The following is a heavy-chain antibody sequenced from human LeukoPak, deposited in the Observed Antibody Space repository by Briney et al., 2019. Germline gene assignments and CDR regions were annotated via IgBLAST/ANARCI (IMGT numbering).Heavy chain of an antibody. Sequence: SETLSLTCTVSGGSISSSSYYWGWIRQPPGKGLEWIGSIYYSGSTYYNPSLKSRVTISVDTPKNQFSLKLSSVTAADTAVYYCARQQLASSSWYPGGYFQHWGQGTLVTVSS. CDR1: GGSISSSSYY. V-gene: IGHV4-39*01. D-gene: IGHD6-13*01. CDR2: IYYSGST. J-gene: IGHJ1*01. CDR3: ARQQLASSSWYPGGYFQH.